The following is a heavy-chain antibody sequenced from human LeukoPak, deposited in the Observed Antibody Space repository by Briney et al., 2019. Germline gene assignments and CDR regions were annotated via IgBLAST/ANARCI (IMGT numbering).Heavy chain of an antibody. D-gene: IGHD6-19*01. V-gene: IGHV1-69*13. CDR3: ARRPQTREAGYYGMDV. Sequence: PVKVSCKASGGTFSSYAISWVRQAPGQGLEWMGGIIPIFGTANYAQKFQGRVTITADESTSTAYMELSSLRSEDTAVYYCARRPQTREAGYYGMDVWGQGTTVTVSS. J-gene: IGHJ6*02. CDR2: IIPIFGTA. CDR1: GGTFSSYA.